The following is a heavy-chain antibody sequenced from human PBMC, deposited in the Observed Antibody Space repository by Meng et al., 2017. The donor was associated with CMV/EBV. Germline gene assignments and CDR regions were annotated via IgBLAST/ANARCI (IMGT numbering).Heavy chain of an antibody. CDR3: ARVFQAGSSPSMVFQH. J-gene: IGHJ1*01. Sequence: SETLSLTCTVSGGSISSYYWSWIRQPPGKGLEWIGYIYYSGSTNYNPSLKSRVTISVDTSKNQFSLKLSSVTAADTAVYYCARVFQAGSSPSMVFQHWGQGTLVTVSS. V-gene: IGHV4-59*01. D-gene: IGHD1-26*01. CDR1: GGSISSYY. CDR2: IYYSGST.